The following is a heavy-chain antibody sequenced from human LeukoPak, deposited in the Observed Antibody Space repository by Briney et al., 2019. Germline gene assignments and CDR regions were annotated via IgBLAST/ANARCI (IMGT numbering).Heavy chain of an antibody. CDR1: GFIFSNYA. V-gene: IGHV3-30*01. D-gene: IGHD3-10*01. CDR3: ARDSTYWYDSGSSGPHYFDY. CDR2: ISSDGSQT. J-gene: IGHJ4*02. Sequence: GESPRLSCAASGFIFSNYAMHWVRQAPGKGLEWVALISSDGSQTYHADSVKGRFSISRDNSKNTLYLQLNSLRAEDTSVYYCARDSTYWYDSGSSGPHYFDYWGQGTLVTVSS.